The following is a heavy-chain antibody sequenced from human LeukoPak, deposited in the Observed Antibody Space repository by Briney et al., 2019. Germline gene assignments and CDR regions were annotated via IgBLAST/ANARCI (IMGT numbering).Heavy chain of an antibody. CDR1: GFTFSDYY. D-gene: IGHD3-10*01. CDR3: ARLMVRGNWFDP. J-gene: IGHJ5*02. Sequence: GSLRLSCAASGFTFSDYYMSWIRQAPGKGLEWIGSIYYSGSTYYNPSLKSRVTISVDTSKNQFSLKLSSVTAADTAVYYCARLMVRGNWFDPWGQGTLVTVSS. CDR2: IYYSGST. V-gene: IGHV4-39*01.